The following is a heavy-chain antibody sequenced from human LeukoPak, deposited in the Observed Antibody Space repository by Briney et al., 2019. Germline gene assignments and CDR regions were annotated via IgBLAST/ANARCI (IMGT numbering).Heavy chain of an antibody. V-gene: IGHV4-59*08. Sequence: SETLSLTCTVSGASISSYYWSLIRQPPGKGLEWIGYIHYGGSTNYNPSLTSRVTISVDTSKNQFSLKLSSVTAADTAVYYCSRIVVHYYGSGTYYNALSGWFDPWGQGTLVTVSS. CDR1: GASISSYY. CDR3: SRIVVHYYGSGTYYNALSGWFDP. J-gene: IGHJ5*02. CDR2: IHYGGST. D-gene: IGHD3-10*01.